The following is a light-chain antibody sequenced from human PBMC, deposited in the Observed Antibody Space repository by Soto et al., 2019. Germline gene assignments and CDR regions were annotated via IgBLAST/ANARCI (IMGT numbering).Light chain of an antibody. CDR1: QNTNNY. V-gene: IGKV1-33*01. CDR3: QQYENLPT. Sequence: DIQMTPSPSSLSASVVDRVTITCQASQNTNNYLNWYQQKPGRAPKLLIYDACNLEAGVPLRFRGSGSGTDFTFTIIRLHPEDIATYYCQQYENLPTFGQGTRLEIK. CDR2: DAC. J-gene: IGKJ5*01.